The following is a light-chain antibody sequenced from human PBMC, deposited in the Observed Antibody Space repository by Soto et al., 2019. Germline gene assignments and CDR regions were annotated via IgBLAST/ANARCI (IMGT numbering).Light chain of an antibody. CDR2: DAS. J-gene: IGKJ4*01. CDR3: QQRSNWPLT. V-gene: IGKV3D-15*01. CDR1: QTVGSN. Sequence: EIVMTQSPATLSVSPGERATLSCRASQTVGSNLAWYQQKRGQAPRLLIYDASTRATGIPARFSGSGSGTDFTLTISSLQSEDFALYYCQQRSNWPLTFGGGTKVEIK.